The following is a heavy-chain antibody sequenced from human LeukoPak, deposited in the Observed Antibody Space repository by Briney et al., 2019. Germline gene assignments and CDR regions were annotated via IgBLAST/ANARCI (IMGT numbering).Heavy chain of an antibody. J-gene: IGHJ6*04. CDR2: ISSSGSTI. CDR1: GFTFSSYE. D-gene: IGHD3-10*02. V-gene: IGHV3-48*03. CDR3: AERGINMNGGV. Sequence: GGSLRLSCADSGFTFSSYEMNWVRQAPGKGLEWVSYISSSGSTIYYADSVRGLFTISRDNAKNSLYLQMNSLRAEDTAVYYCAERGINMNGGVWGKGTTVTISS.